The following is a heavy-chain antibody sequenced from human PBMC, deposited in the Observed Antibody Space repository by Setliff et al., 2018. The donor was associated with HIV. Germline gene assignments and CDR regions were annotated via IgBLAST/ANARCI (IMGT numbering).Heavy chain of an antibody. D-gene: IGHD3-10*01. CDR3: ARGSVFWDRGNHYQYMDV. Sequence: SETLSLTCAVYGGSFSDDYWSWIRQPPGKGLEWIGEINHSGRSKYNPSLKSRVTISVDTSKKQFSLKLSFVTVADTAVYYCARGSVFWDRGNHYQYMDVWATGTTVTVSS. V-gene: IGHV4-34*01. J-gene: IGHJ6*03. CDR1: GGSFSDDY. CDR2: INHSGRS.